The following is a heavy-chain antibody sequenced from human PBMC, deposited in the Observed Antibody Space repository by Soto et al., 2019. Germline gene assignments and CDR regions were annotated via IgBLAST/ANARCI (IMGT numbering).Heavy chain of an antibody. Sequence: EVQLVESGGGLVKPGGSLRLSCAASGFTFDNAWMSWVRQAPGKGLEWVGRIKSKTDGGTADYAAPVKGRFTISRDDSKNTLLLQMNSLKTEDTAVYYCTTDRGHVDYFDYWGQGTLVPVSS. J-gene: IGHJ4*02. CDR1: GFTFDNAW. CDR3: TTDRGHVDYFDY. D-gene: IGHD3-10*01. CDR2: IKSKTDGGTA. V-gene: IGHV3-15*01.